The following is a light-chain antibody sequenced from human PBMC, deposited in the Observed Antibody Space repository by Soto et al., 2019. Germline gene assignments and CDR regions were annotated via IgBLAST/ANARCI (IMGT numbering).Light chain of an antibody. J-gene: IGKJ1*01. CDR1: QSVGGN. CDR3: QQYNNWPPWT. V-gene: IGKV3-15*01. Sequence: EIVMTQSPATLSVSPGERATLSCRASQSVGGNLAWYQQKSGQAPRLLIYAASTRATGIPARFSGSGSGTEFTLTISSLQSEDFAVYYCQQYNNWPPWTFGQGTKVEIK. CDR2: AAS.